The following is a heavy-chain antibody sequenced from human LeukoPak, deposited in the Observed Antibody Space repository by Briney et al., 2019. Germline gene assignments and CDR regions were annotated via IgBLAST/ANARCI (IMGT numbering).Heavy chain of an antibody. CDR1: RFTFSTYW. Sequence: PGGSLRLSCAASRFTFSTYWMHWVRQAPGKGLVWVSRINSDGSSTGYADSVKGRFTISRDNAKNSLYLQMDSLRAEDTAVYYCARNGGSYSWENDYWGQGTLVTVSS. V-gene: IGHV3-74*01. J-gene: IGHJ4*02. D-gene: IGHD1-26*01. CDR2: INSDGSST. CDR3: ARNGGSYSWENDY.